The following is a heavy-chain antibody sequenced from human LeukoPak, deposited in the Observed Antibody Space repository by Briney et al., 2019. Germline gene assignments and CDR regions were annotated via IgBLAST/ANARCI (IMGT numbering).Heavy chain of an antibody. CDR3: ARDAREAAAADDAFDI. CDR1: GYTFTSYD. V-gene: IGHV1-8*01. Sequence: ASVKVSCKASGYTFTSYDIHWVRQATGQGLEWMGWVNPNSGNTGYAQKFQGRVTMTRDTSITTVYMELSSLTSEDTAVYYCARDAREAAAADDAFDIWGQGTMVTVSP. CDR2: VNPNSGNT. J-gene: IGHJ3*02. D-gene: IGHD6-13*01.